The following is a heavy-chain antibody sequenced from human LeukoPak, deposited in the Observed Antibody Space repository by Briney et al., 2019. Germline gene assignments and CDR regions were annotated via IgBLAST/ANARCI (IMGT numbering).Heavy chain of an antibody. Sequence: GASLRLSCAASGFTFSSYSMYWVRQAPGKGLEWVSFISSGSNYIYYIDSVKGRFTISRDNAKNSLYLQMNSLRVEDTAIYYCARVGCSGGTCYDYWGQGTLVTVSS. J-gene: IGHJ4*02. CDR3: ARVGCSGGTCYDY. CDR2: ISSGSNYI. CDR1: GFTFSSYS. D-gene: IGHD2-15*01. V-gene: IGHV3-21*01.